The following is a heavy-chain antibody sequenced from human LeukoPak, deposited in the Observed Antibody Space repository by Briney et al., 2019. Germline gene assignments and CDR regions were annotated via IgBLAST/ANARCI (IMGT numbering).Heavy chain of an antibody. J-gene: IGHJ6*02. CDR2: ISFDGSNK. CDR3: AKSSLTGPGDYYGMDV. CDR1: GFTFSTHW. D-gene: IGHD2-8*02. V-gene: IGHV3-30*18. Sequence: PGGSLRLSCAASGFTFSTHWMHWVRQAPGKGLEWVAVISFDGSNKYYADSVKGRFTISRDNSKNTLYLQMNSLKPEDTAVYYCAKSSLTGPGDYYGMDVWGQGTPVTVSS.